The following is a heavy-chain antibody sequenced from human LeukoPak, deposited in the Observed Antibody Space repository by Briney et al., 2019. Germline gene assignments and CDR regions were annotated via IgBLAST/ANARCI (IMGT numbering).Heavy chain of an antibody. V-gene: IGHV3-33*06. Sequence: GRSLRLSCAASGFTFSSYGMHWVRQAPGKGLEWVAVIWYDGSNKYYADSVKGRFTISRDNSKNTLYLQMNSLRAEDTAVYYCAKAYHYYDSSGDFDYWGQGTQVTVSS. J-gene: IGHJ4*02. CDR2: IWYDGSNK. CDR1: GFTFSSYG. CDR3: AKAYHYYDSSGDFDY. D-gene: IGHD3-22*01.